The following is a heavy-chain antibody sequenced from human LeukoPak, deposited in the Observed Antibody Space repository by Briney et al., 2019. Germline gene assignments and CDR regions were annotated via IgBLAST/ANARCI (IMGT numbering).Heavy chain of an antibody. CDR3: ARDLLEWYFDY. CDR2: IYSCGST. V-gene: IGHV3-66*01. D-gene: IGHD3-3*01. J-gene: IGHJ4*02. CDR1: GLTVSSTY. Sequence: PGESLRLSCAASGLTVSSTYMSWVRQTPGKGLEWVSVIYSCGSTYYADSVKGRFTISRDNSKNTLYLQMNSLRAEDTAVYYCARDLLEWYFDYWGQGTLVTVSS.